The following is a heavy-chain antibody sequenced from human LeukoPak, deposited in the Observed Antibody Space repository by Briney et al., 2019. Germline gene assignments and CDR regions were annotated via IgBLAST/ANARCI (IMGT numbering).Heavy chain of an antibody. CDR1: GFTFSSYE. Sequence: PGGSLRLSCAAYGFTFSSYEMNWVRQAPGKGLEWVSYISSSGSTIYYADSVKGRFTISRDNAKNSLYLQMNSLRAEDTAVYYCAVTWFPYYFDYWGQGTLVTVSS. CDR2: ISSSGSTI. CDR3: AVTWFPYYFDY. D-gene: IGHD3-10*01. J-gene: IGHJ4*02. V-gene: IGHV3-48*03.